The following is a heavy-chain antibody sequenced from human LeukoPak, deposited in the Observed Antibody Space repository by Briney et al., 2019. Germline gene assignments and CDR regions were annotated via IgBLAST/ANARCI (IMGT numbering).Heavy chain of an antibody. Sequence: GGSLRLSCAASGFTFDDYAMHWVRQAPGKGLEWVSLISWDGGSTYYADSVKGRFTIFRDNSKNSLYLQMKSLRAEDTALYYCAKEGFSGDGYNYWAYYYYMDVWGKGTTVTVSS. D-gene: IGHD5-24*01. V-gene: IGHV3-43D*03. CDR3: AKEGFSGDGYNYWAYYYYMDV. CDR1: GFTFDDYA. J-gene: IGHJ6*03. CDR2: ISWDGGST.